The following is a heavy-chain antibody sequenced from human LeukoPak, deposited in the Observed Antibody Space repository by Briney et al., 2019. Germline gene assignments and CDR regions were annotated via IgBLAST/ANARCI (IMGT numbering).Heavy chain of an antibody. V-gene: IGHV5-51*01. J-gene: IGHJ4*02. CDR1: GYSFTSYW. Sequence: EESLKISRKGSGYSFTSYWIGWVRQMPGKGLEWMGIIYPGDSDTRYSPSFQGQVTISADKSISTAYLQWSSLKASDTAMYYCARLPRYCSGGSCYALGFDYWGQGTLVTVSS. CDR2: IYPGDSDT. CDR3: ARLPRYCSGGSCYALGFDY. D-gene: IGHD2-15*01.